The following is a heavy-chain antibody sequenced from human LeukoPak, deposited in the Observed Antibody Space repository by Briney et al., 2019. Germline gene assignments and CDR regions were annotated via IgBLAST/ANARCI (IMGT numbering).Heavy chain of an antibody. Sequence: GGSLRLSCAASGFTFSNYWMSWVRQAPGKGLEWVANIKQDRSEKYYVDSVKGRFTISRDNAKNSLYLQMNSLRAEDTAVYYCASQSFGELAYWGQGTLVTVSS. V-gene: IGHV3-7*01. CDR3: ASQSFGELAY. J-gene: IGHJ4*02. CDR2: IKQDRSEK. CDR1: GFTFSNYW. D-gene: IGHD3-10*01.